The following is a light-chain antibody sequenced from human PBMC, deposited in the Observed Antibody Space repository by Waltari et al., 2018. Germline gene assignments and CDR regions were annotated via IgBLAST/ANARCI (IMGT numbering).Light chain of an antibody. Sequence: SNELTQPPSVSVFPGQTARITCSADALADEYAYWYQQKPGQAPVKIIYKDNERPSGIPDRFSGSSSGTTVTLTISAVQAEDEADYFCQSVDSTDSYPVFGGGTKLTVL. J-gene: IGLJ2*01. CDR1: ALADEY. CDR3: QSVDSTDSYPV. V-gene: IGLV3-25*03. CDR2: KDN.